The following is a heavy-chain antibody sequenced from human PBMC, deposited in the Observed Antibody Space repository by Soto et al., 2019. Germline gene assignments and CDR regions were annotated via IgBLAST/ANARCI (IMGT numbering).Heavy chain of an antibody. CDR3: AGVVDVQQLVDYYFDY. CDR2: IYYSGST. J-gene: IGHJ4*02. D-gene: IGHD6-13*01. Sequence: SETLSLTCTVSGGSISSYYWSWIRQPPGKGLEWIGDIYYSGSTNYNPSLKGRVTISVDTSKNQFSLKLSSVTAADTAVYYCAGVVDVQQLVDYYFDYWGQGTLVTVSS. V-gene: IGHV4-59*01. CDR1: GGSISSYY.